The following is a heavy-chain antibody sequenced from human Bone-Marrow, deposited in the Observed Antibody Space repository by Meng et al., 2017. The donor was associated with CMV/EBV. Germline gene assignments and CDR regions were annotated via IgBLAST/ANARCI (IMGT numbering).Heavy chain of an antibody. V-gene: IGHV3-23*01. J-gene: IGHJ4*02. CDR3: AKDEDRGSGYFDY. Sequence: AASGFTFSSYDMSWVRQAPGKGLEWVSAISGSGSSTYYADSVKGRFTISRDNSKNTLYLQMNSLRAEDTAVYYCAKDEDRGSGYFDYWGQGTLVTVSS. CDR2: ISGSGSST. CDR1: GFTFSSYD. D-gene: IGHD3-10*01.